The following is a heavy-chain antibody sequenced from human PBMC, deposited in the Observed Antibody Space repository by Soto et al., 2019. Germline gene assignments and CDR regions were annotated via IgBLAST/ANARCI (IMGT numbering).Heavy chain of an antibody. V-gene: IGHV3-30-3*01. D-gene: IGHD6-13*01. CDR2: ISYDGSNK. Sequence: GGSLRLSCAASGFTFSSYAMHWVRQAPGKGLEWVAVISYDGSNKYYADSVKGRFTISRDNSKNTLYLQMNSLRAEDTAVYYCARDLSSWYYYYYGMDVWGRGTTVTVSS. CDR1: GFTFSSYA. CDR3: ARDLSSWYYYYYGMDV. J-gene: IGHJ6*02.